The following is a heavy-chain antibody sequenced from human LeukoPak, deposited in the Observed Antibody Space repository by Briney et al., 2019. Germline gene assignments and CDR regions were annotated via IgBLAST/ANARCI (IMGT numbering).Heavy chain of an antibody. CDR3: AKEGVKRRDDYGDYYYYYMDV. CDR1: GFTFSSYA. V-gene: IGHV3-23*01. CDR2: ISGSGGST. J-gene: IGHJ6*03. Sequence: HTGGSLRLSCAASGFTFSSYAMSWVRQAPGKGLEWVSAISGSGGSTYYADSVKGRFTISRDNSKNTLYLQMNSLRAEDTAVYYCAKEGVKRRDDYGDYYYYYMDVWGKGTTVTISS. D-gene: IGHD4-17*01.